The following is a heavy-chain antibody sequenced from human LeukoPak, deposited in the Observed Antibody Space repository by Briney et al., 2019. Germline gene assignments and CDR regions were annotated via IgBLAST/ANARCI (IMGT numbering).Heavy chain of an antibody. J-gene: IGHJ2*01. Sequence: GASVKVSCKASGYTFTSYGISWVRQAPGQGLEWMGWISAYNDNTNYAQKLQGRVTMTTDTSTSTAYLELRSLRSDDAAVYYCARDGVGLDYGNNPDWYFDLWGRGTLVTVSS. V-gene: IGHV1-18*01. CDR3: ARDGVGLDYGNNPDWYFDL. D-gene: IGHD4-11*01. CDR1: GYTFTSYG. CDR2: ISAYNDNT.